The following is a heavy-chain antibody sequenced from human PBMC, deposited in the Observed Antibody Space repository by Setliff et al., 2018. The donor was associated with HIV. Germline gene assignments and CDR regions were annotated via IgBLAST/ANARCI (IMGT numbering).Heavy chain of an antibody. V-gene: IGHV4-38-2*01. D-gene: IGHD5-18*01. Sequence: SETLSLTCSVSGYFISSDYYWDWLRQSPGKGLDWIGTIYHSGSTYYNPALKSRVTISVDPSTEQFSLRLTSVTAADTALYYCARVDTILQFFDYWGQGIAVTVSS. J-gene: IGHJ4*02. CDR3: ARVDTILQFFDY. CDR1: GYFISSDYY. CDR2: IYHSGST.